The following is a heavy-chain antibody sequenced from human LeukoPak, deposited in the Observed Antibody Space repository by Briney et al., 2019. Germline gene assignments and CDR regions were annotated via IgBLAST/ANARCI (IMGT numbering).Heavy chain of an antibody. D-gene: IGHD3-10*01. CDR1: GFTFSDYY. V-gene: IGHV3-11*06. CDR3: ARAITTRITMVRGVISYFDY. CDR2: ISSSSSYT. J-gene: IGHJ4*02. Sequence: GGSLRLSCAASGFTFSDYYMSWIRQAPGKGLEWVSYISSSSSYTNYADSVKGRFTISRDNAKNSLYLQMNSLRAEDTAVYYCARAITTRITMVRGVISYFDYWGQETLVTVSS.